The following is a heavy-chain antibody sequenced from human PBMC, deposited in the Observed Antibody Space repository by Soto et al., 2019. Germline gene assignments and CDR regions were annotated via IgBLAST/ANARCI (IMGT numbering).Heavy chain of an antibody. Sequence: GGSLRLSCAASGFTFSSCWMTWVRQAPGKGLEWVANIKQDGSEKNYVDSAKGRFTVSRDNAKNSLYLQMSSLRAEDTAVYYCATENLRSLDRWGQGTLVTVSS. CDR2: IKQDGSEK. D-gene: IGHD5-12*01. J-gene: IGHJ5*02. CDR3: ATENLRSLDR. V-gene: IGHV3-7*01. CDR1: GFTFSSCW.